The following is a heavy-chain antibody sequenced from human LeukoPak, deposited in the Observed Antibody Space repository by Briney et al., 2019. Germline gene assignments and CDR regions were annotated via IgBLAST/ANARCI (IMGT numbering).Heavy chain of an antibody. CDR3: ARTHYCSSTSCPELDFDY. J-gene: IGHJ4*02. CDR2: ISSSGSTI. CDR1: GFTFSDYY. D-gene: IGHD2-2*01. V-gene: IGHV3-11*04. Sequence: GGSLRLSCAASGFTFSDYYMSWIRQAPGKGLEWVSYISSSGSTIYYADSVKGRFTISRDNAKNSLYLQMNSLRAEDTAVYYCARTHYCSSTSCPELDFDYWGQGTLVTVSS.